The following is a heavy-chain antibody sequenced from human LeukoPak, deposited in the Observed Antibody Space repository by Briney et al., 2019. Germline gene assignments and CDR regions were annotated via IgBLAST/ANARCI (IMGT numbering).Heavy chain of an antibody. V-gene: IGHV1-2*02. D-gene: IGHD3-10*01. CDR3: ARGFRGRGYMDV. CDR1: GYSFTGYY. CDR2: INPNSGDT. J-gene: IGHJ6*03. Sequence: ASVKVSCKASGYSFTGYYMHWVRQAPGQGLEWMGWINPNSGDTNFAQNFQGRVTMTRDTSISTVYMELSSLRSEDTAVYYCARGFRGRGYMDVWGKGTTVTVSS.